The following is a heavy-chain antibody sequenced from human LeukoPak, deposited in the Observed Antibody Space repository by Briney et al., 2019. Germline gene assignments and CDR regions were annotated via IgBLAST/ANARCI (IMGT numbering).Heavy chain of an antibody. J-gene: IGHJ4*02. V-gene: IGHV3-11*01. CDR2: ISSSGSTI. CDR1: GFTFSDYY. Sequence: GGSLRLSCAASGFTFSDYYVNWIRQAPGKGLEWVSYISSSGSTIYYADSVKGRFTISRDNAKNSLYLQMNSLRAEDTAVYYCAVTVARRYFDYWGQGTLVTVSS. CDR3: AVTVARRYFDY. D-gene: IGHD4-23*01.